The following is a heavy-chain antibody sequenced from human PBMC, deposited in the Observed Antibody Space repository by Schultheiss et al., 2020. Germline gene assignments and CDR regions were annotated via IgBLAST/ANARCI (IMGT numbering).Heavy chain of an antibody. V-gene: IGHV4-61*01. Sequence: SETLSLTCTVSGGSVSSGSYYWSWIRQPPGKGLEWIGYIYYSGSTNYNPSLKSRVTISVDTSKNQFSLKLSSVTAADTAVYYCARDPSNYGVFYFDYWGQGTLVNVSS. CDR3: ARDPSNYGVFYFDY. CDR1: GGSVSSGSYY. CDR2: IYYSGST. D-gene: IGHD4-11*01. J-gene: IGHJ4*02.